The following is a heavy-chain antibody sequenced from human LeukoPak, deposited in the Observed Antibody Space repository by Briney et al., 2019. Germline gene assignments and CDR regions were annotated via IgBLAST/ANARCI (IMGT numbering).Heavy chain of an antibody. Sequence: KPSETLSLTCAVYGGSFSGYYWSWIRQPPGKGLEWIGEINHSGSTNYNPSLKSRVTISVDTSKNQFSLKLSSVTAAGTAVYYCARLRGYSYGSYYYYGMDVWGQGTTVTVSS. V-gene: IGHV4-34*01. CDR3: ARLRGYSYGSYYYYGMDV. D-gene: IGHD5-18*01. CDR2: INHSGST. CDR1: GGSFSGYY. J-gene: IGHJ6*02.